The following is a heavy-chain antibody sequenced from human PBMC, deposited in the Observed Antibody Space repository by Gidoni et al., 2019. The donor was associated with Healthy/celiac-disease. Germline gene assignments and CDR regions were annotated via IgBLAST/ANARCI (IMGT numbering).Heavy chain of an antibody. V-gene: IGHV4-34*01. CDR1: GPSFSGYY. J-gene: IGHJ4*02. Sequence: QVRLQQWGAGLLKPSETLSLPCAMSGPSFSGYYWSWIRQSPGRGLEWIAEITHTGSTIYKPSLRSRVTISVDASKNQFSLQLRSVTAADTAVYYCARGRYHDSSGFPYWGQGTLVTVSS. CDR2: ITHTGST. CDR3: ARGRYHDSSGFPY. D-gene: IGHD3-22*01.